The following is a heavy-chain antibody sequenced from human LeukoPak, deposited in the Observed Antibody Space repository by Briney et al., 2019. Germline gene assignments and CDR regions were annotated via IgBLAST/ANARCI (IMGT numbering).Heavy chain of an antibody. V-gene: IGHV4-59*01. CDR2: IHYSGST. CDR1: GGSISSYY. CDR3: ARTTEGYCRSTSCYDFSYSYYMDV. J-gene: IGHJ6*03. Sequence: PSETLSLTCTVSGGSISSYYWSWIRQPPGKGLVWIGYIHYSGSTHCNPSLKSRVSISVDTSKNQFSLKLSSVTAADTAVYYCARTTEGYCRSTSCYDFSYSYYMDVWGKGTTVTISS. D-gene: IGHD2-2*01.